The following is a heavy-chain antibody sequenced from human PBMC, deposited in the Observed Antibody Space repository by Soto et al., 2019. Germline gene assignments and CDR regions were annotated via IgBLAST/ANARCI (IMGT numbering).Heavy chain of an antibody. V-gene: IGHV4-34*01. D-gene: IGHD2-15*01. CDR1: GGSFSGYY. J-gene: IGHJ4*02. CDR2: INHSGST. CDR3: ATRPRYCSGGSCYTHDATHDY. Sequence: SETLSLTCGVYGGSFSGYYWSWIRQPPGKGLEWIGEINHSGSTNYNPSLKSRVTISVDTSKNQFSLKLSSVTAADTAVYYCATRPRYCSGGSCYTHDATHDYWGQGTLVTVSS.